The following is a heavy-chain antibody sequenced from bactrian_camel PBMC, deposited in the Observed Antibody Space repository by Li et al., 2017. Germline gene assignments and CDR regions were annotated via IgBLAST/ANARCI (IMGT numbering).Heavy chain of an antibody. J-gene: IGHJ4*01. Sequence: VQLVESGGGSVQSGGSLRLSCVASGYTYHTDVPYCIGWFRQAPGKGLELVSSITSSGISTYYADSVKGRFTISQENAKNMLYLHMNGLKPEDTAMYYCAAVLWYGACPVTSEYDYWGQGTQVTVS. CDR1: GYTYHTDVPYC. D-gene: IGHD6*01. V-gene: IGHV3S40*01. CDR2: ITSSGIST. CDR3: AAVLWYGACPVTSEYDY.